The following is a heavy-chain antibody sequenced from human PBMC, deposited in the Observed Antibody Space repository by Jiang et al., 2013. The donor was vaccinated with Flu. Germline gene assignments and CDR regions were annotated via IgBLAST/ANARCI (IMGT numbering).Heavy chain of an antibody. J-gene: IGHJ4*02. D-gene: IGHD3-22*01. Sequence: SLTCTVSGGSISNYYWSWIRQPPGKGLEWIGYIYYSGSTNYSPSLRSRVTISLDTSKSQFSLRLRSMTAADTAVYYCATGIPKVTLPGDSSGYHDLDYWGQGTLVSVSS. V-gene: IGHV4-59*01. CDR1: GGSISNYY. CDR2: IYYSGST. CDR3: ATGIPKVTLPGDSSGYHDLDY.